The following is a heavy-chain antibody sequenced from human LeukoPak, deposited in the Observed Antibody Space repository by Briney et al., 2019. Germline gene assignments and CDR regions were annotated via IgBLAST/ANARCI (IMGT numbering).Heavy chain of an antibody. V-gene: IGHV3-11*01. Sequence: GGSLRLSCAASGFTFSDYYMSWIRQAPGKGLEWVSYISSSGTTIYYADSVKGRFTISRDNSKNTLYLQMNSLRAEDTAVYYCARGLANDYGDYGFDYWGQGTLVTVSS. J-gene: IGHJ4*02. CDR1: GFTFSDYY. CDR2: ISSSGTTI. D-gene: IGHD4-17*01. CDR3: ARGLANDYGDYGFDY.